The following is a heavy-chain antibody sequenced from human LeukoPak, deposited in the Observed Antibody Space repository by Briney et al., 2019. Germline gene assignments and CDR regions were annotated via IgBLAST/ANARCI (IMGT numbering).Heavy chain of an antibody. D-gene: IGHD2-2*01. CDR3: ATGYCSSTSCPRFDP. CDR2: INPSGGRA. J-gene: IGHJ5*02. V-gene: IGHV1-46*01. Sequence: ASVKVSCKASGYTFTSLYMHWVRQAPGQGLEWMGIINPSGGRASYAQKFQGRVTMTEDTSTDTAYMELSSLRSEDTAVYYCATGYCSSTSCPRFDPWGQGTLVTVSS. CDR1: GYTFTSLY.